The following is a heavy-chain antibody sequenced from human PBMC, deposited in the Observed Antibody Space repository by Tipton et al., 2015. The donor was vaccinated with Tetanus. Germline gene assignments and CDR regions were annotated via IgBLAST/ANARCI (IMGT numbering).Heavy chain of an antibody. CDR1: GDSISSSEYY. CDR2: VYYDGSA. Sequence: TLSLTCTVSGDSISSSEYYWGWIRQPPGEGLEWIASVYYDGSAYTNPSLKGRIAISIDTSGSQFSLKVHSVTAADTAFYYCAGLYYYDSASYPLYWGQGTLVTVSS. D-gene: IGHD3-10*01. J-gene: IGHJ4*02. V-gene: IGHV4-39*01. CDR3: AGLYYYDSASYPLY.